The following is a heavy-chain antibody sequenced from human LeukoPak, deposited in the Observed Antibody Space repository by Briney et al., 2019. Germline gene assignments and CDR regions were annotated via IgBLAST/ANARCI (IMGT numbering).Heavy chain of an antibody. CDR3: VRDHHRRLYDSQARDTFDI. Sequence: GGSLRLSCAASGFTFSSYGMSWVRQAPGKGLEWVSYISSSSSTIYYADSVKGRFTISRDNAKNSLYLQMNSLRAEDTAVYYCVRDHHRRLYDSQARDTFDIWGRGTMVTVSS. CDR1: GFTFSSYG. D-gene: IGHD5/OR15-5a*01. CDR2: ISSSSSTI. J-gene: IGHJ3*02. V-gene: IGHV3-48*01.